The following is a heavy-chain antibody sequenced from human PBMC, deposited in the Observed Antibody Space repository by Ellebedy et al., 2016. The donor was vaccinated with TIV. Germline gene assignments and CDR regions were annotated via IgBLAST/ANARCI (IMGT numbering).Heavy chain of an antibody. CDR1: GAFVNTTRYY. Sequence: MPSETLSLTCNVSGAFVNTTRYYWAWIRQPPGKGLEWIGSVYHSGSPYYNPSFKSRVTLSADTSKNHFSLNLRTVTAADLAVYYCARIDPWHPIDDWGQGILVTVSS. V-gene: IGHV4-39*02. CDR2: VYHSGSP. J-gene: IGHJ4*02. CDR3: ARIDPWHPIDD. D-gene: IGHD2-21*01.